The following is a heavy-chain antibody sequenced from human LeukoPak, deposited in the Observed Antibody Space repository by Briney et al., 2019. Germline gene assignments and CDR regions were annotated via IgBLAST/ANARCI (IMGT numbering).Heavy chain of an antibody. Sequence: AGGSLRLSCAASGFTFSSYWMYWVRQAPGKGLVWVSRINSDGSTTSYADSVKGRFTISRDNAKNTLYLQMNGLRAEDTAVYYCARVGTTSNFYYYYGMDVWGQGTTVTVSS. CDR3: ARVGTTSNFYYYYGMDV. D-gene: IGHD2/OR15-2a*01. CDR1: GFTFSSYW. V-gene: IGHV3-74*01. CDR2: INSDGSTT. J-gene: IGHJ6*02.